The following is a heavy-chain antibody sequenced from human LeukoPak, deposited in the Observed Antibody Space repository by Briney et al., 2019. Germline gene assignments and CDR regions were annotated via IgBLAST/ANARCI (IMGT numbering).Heavy chain of an antibody. CDR3: ARQVADNAFDI. J-gene: IGHJ3*02. CDR1: GYSFTSYW. Sequence: GESLKISGKGSGYSFTSYWIGWVGQMPGKGREWMGMSDPSDSGASYSPSFEGQVTISADKCISTAYLQWSSLKASDTAMYYCARQVADNAFDIWGQGTMVTVSS. D-gene: IGHD2-15*01. CDR2: SDPSDSGA. V-gene: IGHV5-51*01.